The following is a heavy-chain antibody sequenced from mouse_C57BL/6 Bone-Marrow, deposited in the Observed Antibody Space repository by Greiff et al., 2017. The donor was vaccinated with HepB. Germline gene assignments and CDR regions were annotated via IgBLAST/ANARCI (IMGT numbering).Heavy chain of an antibody. D-gene: IGHD2-2*01. Sequence: VQLKQSGPELVKPGASVKISCKASGYSFTGYYMNWVKQSPEKSLEWIGEINPSTGGTTYNQKFKAKATLTVDKSSSTAYMQLKSLTSEDSAVYDCARGLLWLRRGFAYWGQGTLVTVSA. CDR1: GYSFTGYY. CDR3: ARGLLWLRRGFAY. J-gene: IGHJ3*01. V-gene: IGHV1-42*01. CDR2: INPSTGGT.